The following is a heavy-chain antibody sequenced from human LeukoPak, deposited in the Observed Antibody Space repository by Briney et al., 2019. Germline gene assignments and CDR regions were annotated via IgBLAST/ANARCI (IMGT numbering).Heavy chain of an antibody. CDR3: ARGDYDFWSGYYFGMDV. J-gene: IGHJ6*02. Sequence: ASVKVSCKASGYTFTSYYMHWVRQAPGQGLEWMGIINPSGGSTSYAQKFQGRVTITADESTSTAYMELSSLRSEDTAVYYCARGDYDFWSGYYFGMDVWGQGTTVTVSS. CDR2: INPSGGST. D-gene: IGHD3-3*01. CDR1: GYTFTSYY. V-gene: IGHV1-46*01.